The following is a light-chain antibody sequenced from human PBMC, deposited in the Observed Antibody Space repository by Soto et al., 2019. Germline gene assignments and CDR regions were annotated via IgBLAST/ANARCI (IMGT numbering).Light chain of an antibody. Sequence: DIQMTQSPVTLSPSVGDRVAITCRASQSIGEWLAWYQHKPGKAPKLLIYRASHLATGVPSRFSGSGSGTEFTFTISSLQPDDFATYSCQHYDSYPVSFGQGTNLEI. CDR1: QSIGEW. CDR2: RAS. CDR3: QHYDSYPVS. V-gene: IGKV1-5*03. J-gene: IGKJ2*01.